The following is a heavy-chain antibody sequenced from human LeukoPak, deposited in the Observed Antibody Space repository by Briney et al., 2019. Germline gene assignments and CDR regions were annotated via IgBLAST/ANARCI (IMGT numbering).Heavy chain of an antibody. V-gene: IGHV6-1*01. D-gene: IGHD3-10*01. Sequence: SQTLSLTCAISGDSVSSNNAAWNWIRQSPSRGLEWLGRTYYRSKWYNDYAVSVKSRITINPDTSKNQFSLQLNSVTPEDTAVYYCARGGREVRGVIYFDYWGQGTLVTVSS. CDR3: ARGGREVRGVIYFDY. CDR2: TYYRSKWYN. CDR1: GDSVSSNNAA. J-gene: IGHJ4*02.